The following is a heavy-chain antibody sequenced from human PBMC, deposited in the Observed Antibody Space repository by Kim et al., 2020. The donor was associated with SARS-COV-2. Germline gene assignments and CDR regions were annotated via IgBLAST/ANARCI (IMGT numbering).Heavy chain of an antibody. V-gene: IGHV4-59*13. CDR2: IYYSGST. CDR1: GGSFCRFY. CDR3: ARDGPYSYALDAFDI. J-gene: IGHJ3*02. D-gene: IGHD2-2*01. Sequence: SQTLSLTCTVSGGSFCRFYWSWIRQPPGKGLEWIGYIYYSGSTNYNPSLKSRVTISVDTSKNQFSLKLSSVTAADTAVYYCARDGPYSYALDAFDIWGQGTMVPVSS.